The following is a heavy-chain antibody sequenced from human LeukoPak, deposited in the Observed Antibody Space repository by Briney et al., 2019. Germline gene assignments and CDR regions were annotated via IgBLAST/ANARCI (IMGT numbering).Heavy chain of an antibody. CDR1: GFTFSSYG. V-gene: IGHV3-33*01. Sequence: PGRSLSLSCAASGFTFSSYGMHWVRQAPGKGLEWLAVIWYDGINKYYADSVKGRFTISRDNSKNTLYLQMNSLRAEDTAVYYCARDWYYYDSSGYHPDYYYYGMDVWGQGTTVTVSS. CDR2: IWYDGINK. CDR3: ARDWYYYDSSGYHPDYYYYGMDV. D-gene: IGHD3-22*01. J-gene: IGHJ6*02.